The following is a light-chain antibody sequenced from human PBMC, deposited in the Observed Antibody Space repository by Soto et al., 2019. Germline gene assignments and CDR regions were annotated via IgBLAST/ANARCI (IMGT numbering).Light chain of an antibody. CDR1: SSDVGAYDY. Sequence: QSALTQPHSVSGSPGQSVTISCTGTSSDVGAYDYVSWHQHHPGKVPKLIIRHVTTRPSGVPDRFSGSKSGNTASLTISGLQAEDEADYYCFSYAGDYGYIFGTGTKVTVL. CDR3: FSYAGDYGYI. V-gene: IGLV2-11*01. J-gene: IGLJ1*01. CDR2: HVT.